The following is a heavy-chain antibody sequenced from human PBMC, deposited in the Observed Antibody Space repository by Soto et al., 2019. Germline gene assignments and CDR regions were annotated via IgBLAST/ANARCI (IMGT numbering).Heavy chain of an antibody. CDR2: MNPNSGNT. CDR1: GYTFTSYD. J-gene: IGHJ5*02. V-gene: IGHV1-8*01. Sequence: ASVKVSCKASGYTFTSYDINWVRQATGQGLEWMGWMNPNSGNTGYAQKFQGRVTMTRNTSISTAYMELSSLRSEDTAVYYCARGLQGRVRGVIDWFDPWGQGTLVTVSS. CDR3: ARGLQGRVRGVIDWFDP. D-gene: IGHD3-10*01.